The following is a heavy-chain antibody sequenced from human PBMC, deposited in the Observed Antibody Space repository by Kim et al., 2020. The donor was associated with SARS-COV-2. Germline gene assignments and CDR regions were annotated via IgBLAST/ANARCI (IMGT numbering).Heavy chain of an antibody. CDR3: TTDPDYYDSSDRWDY. J-gene: IGHJ4*02. Sequence: GGSLRLSCAASGFTFSNAWMSWVRQAPGKGLEWVGRIKSKTDGGTTDYAAPVKGRFTISRDDSKNTLYLQMNSLKTEDTAVYYCTTDPDYYDSSDRWDYWGQGTLVTVSS. CDR2: IKSKTDGGTT. V-gene: IGHV3-15*01. CDR1: GFTFSNAW. D-gene: IGHD3-22*01.